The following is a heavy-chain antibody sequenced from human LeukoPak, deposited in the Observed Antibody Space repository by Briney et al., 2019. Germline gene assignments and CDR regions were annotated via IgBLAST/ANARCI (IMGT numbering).Heavy chain of an antibody. CDR2: FDPEDGET. D-gene: IGHD2-15*01. CDR3: ATEAHCSGGSCYPFDY. J-gene: IGHJ4*02. CDR1: GYTLTELS. Sequence: ASVKVSCKISGYTLTELSMHGVRQAPGKGIEWMGGFDPEDGETIYAQKFQGRVTMTEDTSTDTAYMELSSLRSEDTTVYYCATEAHCSGGSCYPFDYWGQVTLVTVSS. V-gene: IGHV1-24*01.